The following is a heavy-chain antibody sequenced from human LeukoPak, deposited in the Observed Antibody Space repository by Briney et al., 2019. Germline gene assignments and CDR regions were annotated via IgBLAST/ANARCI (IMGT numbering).Heavy chain of an antibody. Sequence: GESVKISCKGSEYDFANYWIGWVRQMPGRGLEWMGIVYPAGSTIHYSPSFQGQVTISVDRSVSTAYLQWTSLKASDSARYFCARRRYYDTWLDPWGQGTLVTVSS. J-gene: IGHJ5*02. CDR2: VYPAGSTI. D-gene: IGHD3-10*01. CDR1: EYDFANYW. V-gene: IGHV5-51*01. CDR3: ARRRYYDTWLDP.